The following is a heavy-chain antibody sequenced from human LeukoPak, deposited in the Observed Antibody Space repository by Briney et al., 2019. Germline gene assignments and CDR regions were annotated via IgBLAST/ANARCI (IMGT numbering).Heavy chain of an antibody. CDR3: ARVREEYYYDSSGYYPDY. J-gene: IGHJ4*02. V-gene: IGHV4-39*07. Sequence: SETLSLTCTVSGGPISSSSYYWGWIRQPPGKGLEWIGSIYYSGSTYYNPSLKSRVTISVDTSKNQFSLKLSSVTAADTAVYYCARVREEYYYDSSGYYPDYWGQGTLVTVSS. CDR1: GGPISSSSYY. CDR2: IYYSGST. D-gene: IGHD3-22*01.